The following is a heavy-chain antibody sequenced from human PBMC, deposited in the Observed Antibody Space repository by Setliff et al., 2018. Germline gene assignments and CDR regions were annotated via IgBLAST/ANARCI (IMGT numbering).Heavy chain of an antibody. CDR1: GYTFTTYY. D-gene: IGHD3-22*01. CDR2: INPNSGGT. V-gene: IGHV1-2*04. J-gene: IGHJ4*02. CDR3: ARDRDSSGYPYYFDY. Sequence: GASVKVSCKASGYTFTTYYMHWVRQAPGQGLEWMGVINPNSGGTNYAQKFQGWVTMTRDTSISTAYMELSRLRSDDTAVYYCARDRDSSGYPYYFDYWGQGTLVTVSS.